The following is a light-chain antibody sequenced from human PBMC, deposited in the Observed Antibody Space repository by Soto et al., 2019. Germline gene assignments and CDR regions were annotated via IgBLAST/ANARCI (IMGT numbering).Light chain of an antibody. Sequence: ILWTSSQSSLSAPVVDIFTITSLASHGIDTSLAWYQQKPGKAPKLLIYAASNFQSGVPSRFSGSGSGTHFTLTISSLQPEDFATYYCQKLHGYPINCGQGKRRAIK. J-gene: IGKJ5*01. V-gene: IGKV1-9*01. CDR1: HGIDTS. CDR2: AAS. CDR3: QKLHGYPIN.